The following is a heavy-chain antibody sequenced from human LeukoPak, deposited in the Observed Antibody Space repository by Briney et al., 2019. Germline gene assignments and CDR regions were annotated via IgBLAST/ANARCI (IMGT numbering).Heavy chain of an antibody. Sequence: ASVKVSCKASGGTFSSYAISWVRQAPGQGLEWMVRVIPIFGTANYAQKFQGRVTITTDESTSTAYMELSSLRSEDTAVYYCARDPITSTWFDPWGQGTLVTVSS. J-gene: IGHJ5*02. CDR3: ARDPITSTWFDP. D-gene: IGHD3-10*01. CDR1: GGTFSSYA. CDR2: VIPIFGTA. V-gene: IGHV1-69*05.